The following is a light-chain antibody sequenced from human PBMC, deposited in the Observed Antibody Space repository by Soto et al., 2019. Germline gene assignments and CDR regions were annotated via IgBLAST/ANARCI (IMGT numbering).Light chain of an antibody. Sequence: DIQMTQSPSTLSASVGDRVSITCRASQRIGSWLAWYQQKPGKVPKLLIYDASTLISGVPSRFSGTGSGTGFTLSIASLQPDDFATYYCLHYYTYPLTFGQGTKVEIK. CDR3: LHYYTYPLT. CDR2: DAS. V-gene: IGKV1-5*01. J-gene: IGKJ1*01. CDR1: QRIGSW.